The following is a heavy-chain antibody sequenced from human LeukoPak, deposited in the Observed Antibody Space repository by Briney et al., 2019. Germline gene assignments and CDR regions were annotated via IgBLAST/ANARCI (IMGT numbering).Heavy chain of an antibody. CDR3: ASISVVAATSRRRWFDP. Sequence: SETLSLLCAVFGGSFCGYYWSWIRQPPGEGPEGVGEINQRASINYNTSHTSRVTISVDTSKNQFSLKLSTVTAADTAVYYCASISVVAATSRRRWFDPWGQGKLVTVS. D-gene: IGHD2-15*01. CDR1: GGSFCGYY. J-gene: IGHJ5*02. CDR2: INQRASI. V-gene: IGHV4-34*01.